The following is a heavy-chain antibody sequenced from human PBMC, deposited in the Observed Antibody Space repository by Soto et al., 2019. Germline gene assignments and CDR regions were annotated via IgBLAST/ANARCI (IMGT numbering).Heavy chain of an antibody. V-gene: IGHV2-5*02. D-gene: IGHD3-3*01. Sequence: QITLKESGPTLVSPTQTLTLTCTFSGFSLSTSGVGVAWIRQPPGKALEWLALIYWDDDKRYRPSLKSRLTITKDTSKNQVVLTMTNMDPVDIGTYYCAHVGTIFGVVINFDYWGLGTLVTVSS. CDR3: AHVGTIFGVVINFDY. J-gene: IGHJ4*02. CDR1: GFSLSTSGVG. CDR2: IYWDDDK.